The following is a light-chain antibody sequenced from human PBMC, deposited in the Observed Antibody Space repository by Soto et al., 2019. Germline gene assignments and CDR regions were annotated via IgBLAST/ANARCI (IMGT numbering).Light chain of an antibody. V-gene: IGKV3-11*01. CDR3: QQRSNWPPEVT. CDR2: DGS. Sequence: EIVFTQSPATPSLFTRERASLSSRARHSVSTYLVGYQQKPRQAPSLLLFDGSYNGTGIPARCSGSGSATGFSLTISSLEPEDFAVYYCQQRSNWPPEVTFGQGTRLEIK. CDR1: HSVSTY. J-gene: IGKJ5*01.